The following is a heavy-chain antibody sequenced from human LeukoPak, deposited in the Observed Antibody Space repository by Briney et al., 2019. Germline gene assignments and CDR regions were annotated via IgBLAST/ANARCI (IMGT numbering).Heavy chain of an antibody. CDR2: IDPSDSYT. Sequence: GESLKISCKGSGYSFTSYWISWVRQMPGKGLEWMGRIDPSDSYTNYSPSFQGHVTISADKSISTAYLQWSSLKASDTAMYYCARGRAIAVAGTWFDPWGQGTLVTVSS. CDR3: ARGRAIAVAGTWFDP. J-gene: IGHJ5*02. V-gene: IGHV5-10-1*01. D-gene: IGHD6-19*01. CDR1: GYSFTSYW.